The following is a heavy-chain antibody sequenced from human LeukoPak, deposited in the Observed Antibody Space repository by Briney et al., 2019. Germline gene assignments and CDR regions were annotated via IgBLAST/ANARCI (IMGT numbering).Heavy chain of an antibody. D-gene: IGHD3-16*01. CDR3: ATQGRMGQYYFDY. J-gene: IGHJ4*02. Sequence: PSETLSLTCTVSGGSISSYYWSWIRQPPGKGLEWIGYIYYSGSTNYNPSLKSRVTISVDTSKNQFSLKLSSVTAADTAVYYCATQGRMGQYYFDYWGQGTLVTVSS. V-gene: IGHV4-59*08. CDR2: IYYSGST. CDR1: GGSISSYY.